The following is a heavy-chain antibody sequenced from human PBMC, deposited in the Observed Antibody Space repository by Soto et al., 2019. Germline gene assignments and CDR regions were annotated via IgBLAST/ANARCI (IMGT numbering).Heavy chain of an antibody. V-gene: IGHV1-2*04. CDR1: GYTFSGYY. D-gene: IGHD3-3*01. CDR2: INPNGGGT. CDR3: ARVATIFGVVPDY. J-gene: IGHJ4*02. Sequence: ASVKVSCKASGYTFSGYYIHWVRQAPGQGLEWMGWINPNGGGTNYAQKFQGCLTLTRDTSISTAYMELSRLSSDDTAVYFCARVATIFGVVPDYCGQGTLVTVSS.